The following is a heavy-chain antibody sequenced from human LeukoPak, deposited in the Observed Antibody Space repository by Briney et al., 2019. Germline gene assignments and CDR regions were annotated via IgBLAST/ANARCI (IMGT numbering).Heavy chain of an antibody. D-gene: IGHD3-10*01. CDR3: ATGTLWFGEPGFDY. Sequence: GGSLRLSCAASGFTFSSYSMNWVRQAPGKGLEWVLSITSSSSYIYYADSLKGRFTISRDNAKNSLYLQMNSLRAEDTAVYYCATGTLWFGEPGFDYWGQGTLVTVSS. J-gene: IGHJ4*02. CDR1: GFTFSSYS. V-gene: IGHV3-21*04. CDR2: ITSSSSYI.